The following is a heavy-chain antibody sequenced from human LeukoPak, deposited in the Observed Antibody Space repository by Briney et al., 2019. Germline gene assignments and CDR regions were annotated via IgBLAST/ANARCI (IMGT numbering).Heavy chain of an antibody. CDR1: GLTFSSYA. V-gene: IGHV3-30-3*01. J-gene: IGHJ6*02. CDR2: ISYDGSNK. CDR3: ARRYYASGSYQF. Sequence: GGSLRLSCAASGLTFSSYAMHWVRQAPGKGLEWVAVISYDGSNKYYADSVKGRFTISRDNSKNTLYLQMNSLRAEDTAVYYCARRYYASGSYQFWGQGTTVTVSS. D-gene: IGHD3-10*01.